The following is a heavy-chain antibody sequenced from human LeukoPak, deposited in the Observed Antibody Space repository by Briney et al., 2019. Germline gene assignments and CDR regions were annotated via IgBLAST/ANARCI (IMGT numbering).Heavy chain of an antibody. V-gene: IGHV1-18*01. Sequence: ASVKVSCKASGYTFTSYGISWVRQAPGQGLEWMGWISAYNGNTNYAQKLQGRVTMTTDTSTSTAYMELSSLRSEDTAVYYCAREHTMIVVVTSDAFDIWGQGTMVTVSS. CDR3: AREHTMIVVVTSDAFDI. J-gene: IGHJ3*02. CDR1: GYTFTSYG. CDR2: ISAYNGNT. D-gene: IGHD3-22*01.